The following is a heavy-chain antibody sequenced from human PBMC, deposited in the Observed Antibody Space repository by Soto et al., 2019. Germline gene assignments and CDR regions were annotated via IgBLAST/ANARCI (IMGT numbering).Heavy chain of an antibody. D-gene: IGHD2-15*01. J-gene: IGHJ4*02. CDR2: INPSGDST. CDR1: GYTFTSYY. Sequence: ASVKVSCKASGYTFTSYYMHWVRQAPGQGLEWMGIINPSGDSTYYADSVKGRFTISRDNSKDTLYLQMNSLRAEDTAVYYCAKSPLGYCSGGSCYPPHYFDYWGQGTLVTVSS. V-gene: IGHV1-46*04. CDR3: AKSPLGYCSGGSCYPPHYFDY.